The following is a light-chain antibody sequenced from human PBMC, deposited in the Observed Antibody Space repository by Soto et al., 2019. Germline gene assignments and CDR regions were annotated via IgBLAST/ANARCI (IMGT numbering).Light chain of an antibody. J-gene: IGLJ2*01. CDR3: SSYATTTIL. Sequence: QSALTQPASVSGSPGQSITIPCTGTSSDIGSYNYVSWYQHYPGKAPKLIIYDVTNRPSGVSNRFSGSKSDNTASLTISGLQADDEADYYCSSYATTTILFGGGTKLTVL. CDR2: DVT. CDR1: SSDIGSYNY. V-gene: IGLV2-14*03.